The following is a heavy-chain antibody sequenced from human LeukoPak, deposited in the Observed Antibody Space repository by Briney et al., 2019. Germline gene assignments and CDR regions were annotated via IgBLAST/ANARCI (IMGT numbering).Heavy chain of an antibody. CDR3: AKVKRSYYDILTGYAPFDY. J-gene: IGHJ4*02. CDR2: INPNSGGT. CDR1: GYTFTGYY. Sequence: GASVKVSCKASGYTFTGYYMHWVRQALGQGLEWMGWINPNSGGTNYAQKFQGRVTMTRDTSISTAYMELSRLRSDDTAVYYCAKVKRSYYDILTGYAPFDYWGQGTLVTVSS. V-gene: IGHV1-2*02. D-gene: IGHD3-9*01.